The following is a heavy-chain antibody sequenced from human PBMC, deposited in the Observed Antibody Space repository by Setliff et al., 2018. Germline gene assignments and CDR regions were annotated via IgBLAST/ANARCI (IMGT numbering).Heavy chain of an antibody. CDR1: GLTFSSYW. Sequence: PGGSLRLSCAASGLTFSSYWMSWVRQAPGKGLEWVANIKQDGSEKYYVDSVKGRFTISRDNAKNSLYLQMNSLRAEDTAVYYCVRVGGMPLLWFGESYYYYYMDVWGKGTTVTVSS. V-gene: IGHV3-7*03. D-gene: IGHD3-10*01. CDR2: IKQDGSEK. CDR3: VRVGGMPLLWFGESYYYYYMDV. J-gene: IGHJ6*03.